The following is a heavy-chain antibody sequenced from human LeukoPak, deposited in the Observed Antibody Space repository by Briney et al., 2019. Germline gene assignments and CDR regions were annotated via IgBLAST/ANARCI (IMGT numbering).Heavy chain of an antibody. J-gene: IGHJ4*02. CDR1: GFTFNAYN. CDR3: ARGSRVQQRLDSFDF. Sequence: PGGSLRLSCAASGFTFNAYNMNWFRQAPGKGLEWVSSTSSGITNIYYAVSLKGRFTISRDNAKNSLYLQMNSLRAKNKAVDYSARGSRVQQRLDSFDFWGQGTLVTVSS. D-gene: IGHD6-25*01. CDR2: TSSGITNI. V-gene: IGHV3-21*06.